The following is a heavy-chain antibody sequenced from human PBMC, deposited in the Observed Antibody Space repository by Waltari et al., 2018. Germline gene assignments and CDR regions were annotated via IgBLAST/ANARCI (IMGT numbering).Heavy chain of an antibody. CDR2: IKQDGSEK. Sequence: EVQLVESGGALVQPGGSLRLSCAASGFTFSSHWMSWVRQAPGKGLEGVANIKQDGSEKYYGDSVEGRFTISRDNAKSSLYLQINSLRAEDTAVYYCARSSRRSSWYGNFDYWGQGTLVTVSS. D-gene: IGHD6-13*01. CDR1: GFTFSSHW. CDR3: ARSSRRSSWYGNFDY. V-gene: IGHV3-7*01. J-gene: IGHJ4*02.